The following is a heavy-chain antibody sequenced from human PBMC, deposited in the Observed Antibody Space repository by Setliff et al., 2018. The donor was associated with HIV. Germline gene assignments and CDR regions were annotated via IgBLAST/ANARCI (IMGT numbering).Heavy chain of an antibody. CDR1: NVSINSYY. CDR3: ARDPYCSGDGCFRYYQH. CDR2: IYSSGKT. J-gene: IGHJ1*01. D-gene: IGHD2-15*01. V-gene: IGHV4-4*07. Sequence: SETLSLTCTVSNVSINSYYWGWIRQPPGRALEWVGRIYSSGKTNYNPSLKSRLKMSIDTSKNQFSLMLNSVTAADTAVYFCARDPYCSGDGCFRYYQHWGRGTLVTVSS.